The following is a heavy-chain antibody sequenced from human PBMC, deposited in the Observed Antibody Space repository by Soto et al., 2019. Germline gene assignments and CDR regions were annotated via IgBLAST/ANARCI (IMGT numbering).Heavy chain of an antibody. V-gene: IGHV4-34*01. Sequence: QVQLQQWGAGLLKPSETLSLTCAVYGGSFSGYYWSWIRQPPGKGLEWIGEINHSGSNNYKPSLTSRVTLSVGTSKIQFSLELSCVTAADTAAYYCARVNPKYSSSGCSDYWGQGNLFTVSS. CDR1: GGSFSGYY. CDR3: ARVNPKYSSSGCSDY. J-gene: IGHJ4*02. CDR2: INHSGSN. D-gene: IGHD6-6*01.